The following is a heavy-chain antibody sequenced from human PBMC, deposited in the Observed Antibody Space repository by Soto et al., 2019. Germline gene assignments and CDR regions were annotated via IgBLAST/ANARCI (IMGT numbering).Heavy chain of an antibody. Sequence: EVQLVESGGGLVQPGRSLRLSCAASGFTFDDYAMHWVRQAPVKGLEWVSGISWNSGSIGYAYSVKGRFTISRDNAKNSLYLQMNSLIAEDTALYYCAKSDGVTDEFAIWGQGTMVTVSS. J-gene: IGHJ3*02. V-gene: IGHV3-9*01. D-gene: IGHD3-10*01. CDR3: AKSDGVTDEFAI. CDR1: GFTFDDYA. CDR2: ISWNSGSI.